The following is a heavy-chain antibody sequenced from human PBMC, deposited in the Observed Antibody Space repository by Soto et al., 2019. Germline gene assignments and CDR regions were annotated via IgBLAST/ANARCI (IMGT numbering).Heavy chain of an antibody. CDR2: INSDGSST. J-gene: IGHJ3*02. D-gene: IGHD5-12*01. V-gene: IGHV3-74*01. CDR3: AGDPPTISLAFDM. Sequence: GGSLRLSCAASGFTFSSYWMHWVRQVPGKGLVWVSRINSDGSSTSYADSVKGRSTISRDNAKNTLYLQMNSLRAEDTAVYYCAGDPPTISLAFDMWGQGTMVTVSS. CDR1: GFTFSSYW.